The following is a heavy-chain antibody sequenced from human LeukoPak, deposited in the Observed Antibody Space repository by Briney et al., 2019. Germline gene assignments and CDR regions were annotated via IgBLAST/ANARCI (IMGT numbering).Heavy chain of an antibody. D-gene: IGHD6-13*01. CDR2: ISSGGTYE. CDR1: GFTFSNYA. V-gene: IGHV3-30*01. CDR3: ARDSIAAAGTWYFDL. J-gene: IGHJ2*01. Sequence: QPGKSLRLSCAASGFTFSNYAMHWVRQAPGKGLEWVSLISSGGTYEYYADSVKGRFTISRDNSKNTLYLQLNSLRAEDTAVYYCARDSIAAAGTWYFDLWGRGTLVTVSS.